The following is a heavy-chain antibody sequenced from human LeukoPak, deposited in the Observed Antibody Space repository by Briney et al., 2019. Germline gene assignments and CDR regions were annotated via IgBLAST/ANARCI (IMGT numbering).Heavy chain of an antibody. CDR2: IRSKGYGGTT. CDR1: GFTFGDYA. CDR3: TRDLAENYYGMDV. Sequence: GRSLRLSCTASGFTFGDYAMSWVRQAPGKGLEWVGFIRSKGYGGTTEYAASVKGRFTIPRDDSRSIAYLQMNSLKTEDTAVYYCTRDLAENYYGMDVWGKGTTVTVSS. J-gene: IGHJ6*04. V-gene: IGHV3-49*04.